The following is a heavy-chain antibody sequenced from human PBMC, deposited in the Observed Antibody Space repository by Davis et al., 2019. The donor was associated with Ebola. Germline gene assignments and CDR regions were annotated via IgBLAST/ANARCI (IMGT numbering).Heavy chain of an antibody. Sequence: PGGSLRLSCATSGFTFSSYNMNWVRQAPGKGLEWVSCISRSTNYIYYADSVKGRFTISRDNSKNTVYVQMNSLRPEDTALYYCATDPHDTFYHFDIRGQGTLVTVSS. D-gene: IGHD2/OR15-2a*01. CDR1: GFTFSSYN. CDR3: ATDPHDTFYHFDI. V-gene: IGHV3-21*01. J-gene: IGHJ4*02. CDR2: ISRSTNYI.